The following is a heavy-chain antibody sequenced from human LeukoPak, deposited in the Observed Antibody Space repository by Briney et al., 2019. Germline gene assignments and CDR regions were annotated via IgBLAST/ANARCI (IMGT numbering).Heavy chain of an antibody. Sequence: GASVKVSCKASGYTFTSYGISWVRQAPGQGLEWMGWISAYNGNTNYAQKLQGRVTMTTDTSTSTAYMELRSLRSDDTAVYYCAREGDPAYSSSWYDYWGQGTLVTVSS. D-gene: IGHD6-13*01. CDR2: ISAYNGNT. CDR3: AREGDPAYSSSWYDY. V-gene: IGHV1-18*01. J-gene: IGHJ4*02. CDR1: GYTFTSYG.